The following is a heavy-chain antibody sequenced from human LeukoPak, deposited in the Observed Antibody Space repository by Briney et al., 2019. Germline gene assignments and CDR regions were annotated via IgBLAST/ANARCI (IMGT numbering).Heavy chain of an antibody. J-gene: IGHJ4*02. D-gene: IGHD6-13*01. Sequence: GGSLRLSCAASGFTFSSYWMSWVRQAPGKGLEWVANIKQDGSEKYYVDSVKGRFTISRDNAKNSLYLQVNSLRAEDTAVYHCARGGNKYRAAAGRIDYWGQGTLVTVSS. CDR3: ARGGNKYRAAAGRIDY. CDR1: GFTFSSYW. V-gene: IGHV3-7*01. CDR2: IKQDGSEK.